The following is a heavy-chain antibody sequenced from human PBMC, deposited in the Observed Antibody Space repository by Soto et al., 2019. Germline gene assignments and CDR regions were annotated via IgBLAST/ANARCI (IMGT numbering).Heavy chain of an antibody. J-gene: IGHJ6*02. V-gene: IGHV1-69*13. CDR3: ARDLSGSSGWYHYYGMDV. Sequence: SVKVSCKASGGTFSSYAISWVRQAPGQGLEWMGGIIPIFGTANYAQKFQGRVTITADESTSTAYMELSSLRSEDTAVYYCARDLSGSSGWYHYYGMDVWGQGTTVTVSS. CDR2: IIPIFGTA. CDR1: GGTFSSYA. D-gene: IGHD6-19*01.